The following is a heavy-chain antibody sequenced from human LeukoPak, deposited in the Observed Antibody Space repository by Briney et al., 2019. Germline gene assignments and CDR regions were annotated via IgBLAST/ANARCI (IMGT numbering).Heavy chain of an antibody. CDR1: GNSFTNSW. Sequence: GEPLKISCQGSGNSFTNSWIAWVRQVPGKGLEWMGIIYLGDSDVRYSPSFRGQVTISADKSISSAYLQWSSLKDSDTAMYYCARHGGKYSHSIDSWGQGTLVTVSS. V-gene: IGHV5-51*01. CDR2: IYLGDSDV. D-gene: IGHD3-16*01. J-gene: IGHJ4*02. CDR3: ARHGGKYSHSIDS.